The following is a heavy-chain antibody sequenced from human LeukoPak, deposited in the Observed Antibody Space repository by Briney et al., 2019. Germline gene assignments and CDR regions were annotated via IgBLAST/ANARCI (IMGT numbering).Heavy chain of an antibody. V-gene: IGHV3-74*03. Sequence: GGSLTLSCTTSGFAFSNYGMYWGRQAPGKGLEWVSRIKSDGGGITYSDAVEGRFTISRDNFKNTLYLQMNSLRDEDTAMYYCVRGQTIDYWGQGTLVTVSS. D-gene: IGHD3-3*01. CDR1: GFAFSNYG. CDR3: VRGQTIDY. CDR2: IKSDGGGI. J-gene: IGHJ4*02.